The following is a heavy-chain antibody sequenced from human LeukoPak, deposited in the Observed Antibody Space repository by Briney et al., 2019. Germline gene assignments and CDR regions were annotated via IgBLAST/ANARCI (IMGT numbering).Heavy chain of an antibody. V-gene: IGHV4-39*07. CDR2: IYYSGST. Sequence: SETLSLTCTVSGGSISSSSYYWGWIRQPPGKGLEWIGSIYYSGSTYYNPSLKSRVTISVDTSKNQFSLKLSSVTAADTAVYYCARLPRRSSAGRYDYWGQGTLVTVSS. J-gene: IGHJ4*02. CDR3: ARLPRRSSAGRYDY. CDR1: GGSISSSSYY. D-gene: IGHD6-6*01.